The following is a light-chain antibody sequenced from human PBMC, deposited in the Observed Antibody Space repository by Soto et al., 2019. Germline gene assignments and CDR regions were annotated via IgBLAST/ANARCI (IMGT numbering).Light chain of an antibody. CDR2: YDS. V-gene: IGLV3-21*04. CDR3: QVWDSSSLDV. Sequence: SYELTQPPSVSVAPGKTARITCGGNNIGSKSVHWYQQKPGQAPVLVIYYDSDRPSGIPERFSGSNSGNTATLTISRVEAGDEADYYCQVWDSSSLDVFGTGTKLTVL. J-gene: IGLJ1*01. CDR1: NIGSKS.